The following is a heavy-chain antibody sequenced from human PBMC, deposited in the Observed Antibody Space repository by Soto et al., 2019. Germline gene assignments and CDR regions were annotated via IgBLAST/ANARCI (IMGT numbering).Heavy chain of an antibody. CDR3: ARESEDLTSNFDY. CDR2: ISSTTNYI. J-gene: IGHJ4*02. Sequence: GGSLRLSCAASGFTFTRYSMNWVRQAPGKGLEWVSSISSTTNYIYYADSMKGRFTVSRDNAKNSAYLEMNSLSAEDTAVYYCARESEDLTSNFDYWGQGTLVTVSS. V-gene: IGHV3-21*01. CDR1: GFTFTRYS.